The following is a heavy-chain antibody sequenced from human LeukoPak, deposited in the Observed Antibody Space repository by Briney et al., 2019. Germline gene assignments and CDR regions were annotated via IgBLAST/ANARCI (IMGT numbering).Heavy chain of an antibody. Sequence: SETLSLTCAVYGGSFSGYYWSWIRQPPGKGLEWIGEINHSGSTNYNPSLKSRVTISVDTSKNQFSLKLSSVTAADTAVYYCARYSSSWGNWFDPWGQGTLVTVSS. J-gene: IGHJ5*02. CDR2: INHSGST. CDR1: GGSFSGYY. D-gene: IGHD6-13*01. CDR3: ARYSSSWGNWFDP. V-gene: IGHV4-34*01.